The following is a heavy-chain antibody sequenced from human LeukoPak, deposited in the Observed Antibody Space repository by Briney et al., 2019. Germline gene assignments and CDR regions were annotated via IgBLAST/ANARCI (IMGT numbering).Heavy chain of an antibody. CDR1: GFTFNGYW. D-gene: IGHD2-2*01. J-gene: IGHJ4*02. V-gene: IGHV3-7*01. Sequence: PGGSLRLSCAASGFTFNGYWMTWVRQAPGKGLEWVANIDQDGSEKNYVDSVKGRFTISRDNAKNSLYLQMNSLGDEDTAVYYCSRDRHCIGSTCYGLWGQGTRVTVSS. CDR3: SRDRHCIGSTCYGL. CDR2: IDQDGSEK.